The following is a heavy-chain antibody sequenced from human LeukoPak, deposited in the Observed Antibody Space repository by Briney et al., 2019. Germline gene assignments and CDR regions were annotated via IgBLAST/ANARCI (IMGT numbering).Heavy chain of an antibody. D-gene: IGHD3-16*02. CDR2: ISEGGDKT. CDR1: GFTFSNYA. J-gene: IGHJ4*02. CDR3: AGYVWGTYRYTNY. Sequence: GGSLRLSCAASGFTFSNYALNWVRQAPGKGLEWVSAISEGGDKTHYADSVKGRFTISRDNSKNTLYLQMNSLRAEDTAVYYCAGYVWGTYRYTNYWGQGTLVTVSS. V-gene: IGHV3-23*01.